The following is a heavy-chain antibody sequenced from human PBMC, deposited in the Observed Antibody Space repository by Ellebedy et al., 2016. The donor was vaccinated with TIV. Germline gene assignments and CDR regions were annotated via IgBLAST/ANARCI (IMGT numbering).Heavy chain of an antibody. D-gene: IGHD4-23*01. CDR2: INPSGCST. J-gene: IGHJ4*02. CDR3: ARIAPTAVTFDLYYFDY. V-gene: IGHV1-46*01. CDR1: GYTFTKYY. Sequence: ASVKVSCKASGYTFTKYYMHWVRQAPGQGLEWMGMINPSGCSTSYAQKFQGRVTITADKSMSTAYMELSSLRSEDTAVYYCARIAPTAVTFDLYYFDYWGQGTPITVSS.